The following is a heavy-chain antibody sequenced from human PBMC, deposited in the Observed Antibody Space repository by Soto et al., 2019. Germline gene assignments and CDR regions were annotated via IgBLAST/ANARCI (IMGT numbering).Heavy chain of an antibody. CDR2: ISAHNGNT. V-gene: IGHV1-18*01. CDR3: ARGRYGDY. J-gene: IGHJ4*02. D-gene: IGHD1-1*01. Sequence: QVHLVQSGAEVKKPGASVKVSCKGSGYGFTTYGITRVRQAPGQGLEWMAWISAHNGNTNYAQKLQGRVTVTIDTPTSTAYMELRSLRSDDTAVYYCARGRYGDYWGQGALVTVSS. CDR1: GYGFTTYG.